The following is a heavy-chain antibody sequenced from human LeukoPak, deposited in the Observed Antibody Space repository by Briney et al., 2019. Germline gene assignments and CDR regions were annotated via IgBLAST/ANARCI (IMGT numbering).Heavy chain of an antibody. CDR2: IYSGGGT. V-gene: IGHV3-66*01. J-gene: IGHJ4*02. D-gene: IGHD5-18*01. CDR3: ARGGNLYSYGLGY. CDR1: GFTFSSYS. Sequence: GGSLRLSCAASGFTFSSYSMNWVRQAPGKGPEWVSGIYSGGGTYYADPVKGRFTISRDNSKNTLYLQMNSLRADDTAVYYCARGGNLYSYGLGYWGQGTLVTVSS.